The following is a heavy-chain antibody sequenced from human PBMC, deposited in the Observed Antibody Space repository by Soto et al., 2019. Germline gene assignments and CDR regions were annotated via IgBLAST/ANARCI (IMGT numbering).Heavy chain of an antibody. CDR3: TTYQPAYYDFWSGYWSSYFGMDV. V-gene: IGHV3-15*01. D-gene: IGHD3-3*01. J-gene: IGHJ6*02. CDR1: RFPFSNAW. CDR2: IKSKTDGGTT. Sequence: GGSLSLSCAASRFPFSNAWMSWVRKAPGKGLEWVGRIKSKTDGGTTDYAAPVKGRFTISRDDSKNTLYLQMNSLKTEDTAVYYCTTYQPAYYDFWSGYWSSYFGMDVWGQGTTVTVSS.